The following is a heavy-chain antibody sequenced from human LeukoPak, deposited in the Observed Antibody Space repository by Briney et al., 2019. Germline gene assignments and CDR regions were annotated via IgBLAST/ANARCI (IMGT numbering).Heavy chain of an antibody. CDR2: IIPIFGTV. CDR3: ARDNYAGANWFDP. D-gene: IGHD1-7*01. Sequence: ASVKVSCKASGGTFSSYAISWVRQAPGQGLEWMGGIIPIFGTVNYAQKFQGRVTITTDESTSTAYMELSSLRSEDTAVHYCARDNYAGANWFDPWGQGTLVTVSS. J-gene: IGHJ5*02. CDR1: GGTFSSYA. V-gene: IGHV1-69*05.